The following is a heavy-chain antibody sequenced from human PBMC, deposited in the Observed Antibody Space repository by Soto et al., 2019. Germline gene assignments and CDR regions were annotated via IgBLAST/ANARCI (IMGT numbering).Heavy chain of an antibody. Sequence: LRLSCAASGFTFSSYAMSWVRQALGKGLEWVSAISGSGGSTYYADSVKGRFTISRDNSKNTLYLQMNSLRAEDTAVYYCAKDLPAYYYDSSGYFDYWGQGTLVTVSS. V-gene: IGHV3-23*01. CDR1: GFTFSSYA. J-gene: IGHJ4*02. CDR2: ISGSGGST. D-gene: IGHD3-22*01. CDR3: AKDLPAYYYDSSGYFDY.